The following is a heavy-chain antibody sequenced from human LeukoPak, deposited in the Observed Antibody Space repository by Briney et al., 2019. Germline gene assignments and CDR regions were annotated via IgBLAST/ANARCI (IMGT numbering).Heavy chain of an antibody. V-gene: IGHV3-74*03. CDR3: ARDKKSGESSEIDY. J-gene: IGHJ4*02. Sequence: GGSLRLSCAASGFTFSNYWVHWVRQAPGKGLVWVSRINRDGSTTKYADSVKGRFTVSRDNAKNTLNLQMNSLRAEDTAVYYCARDKKSGESSEIDYWGQGTLVTVSS. CDR2: INRDGSTT. CDR1: GFTFSNYW. D-gene: IGHD3-10*01.